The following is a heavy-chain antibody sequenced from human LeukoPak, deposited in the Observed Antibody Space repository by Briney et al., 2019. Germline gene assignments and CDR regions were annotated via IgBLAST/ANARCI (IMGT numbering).Heavy chain of an antibody. CDR3: ASRIYGDYEGHYYYYYGMDV. CDR2: ITNSGGST. J-gene: IGHJ6*02. D-gene: IGHD4-17*01. CDR1: GFTFSTYT. V-gene: IGHV3-23*01. Sequence: AGGSLRLSCAASGFTFSTYTLAWVRQAAGKGLEWVSSITNSGGSTYYADSVKGRFTISRDNAKNTLYLQMNSLRAEDTAVYYCASRIYGDYEGHYYYYYGMDVWGQGTTVTVSS.